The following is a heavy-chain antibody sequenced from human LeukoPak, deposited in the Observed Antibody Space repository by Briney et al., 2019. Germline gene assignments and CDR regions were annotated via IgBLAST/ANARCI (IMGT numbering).Heavy chain of an antibody. Sequence: SETLSLTCTASGGYISSYYWSWIRQSPGKGLEWIGYIYYSGSTNYNPSLKSRVTISVDTSKNQFSLKLSSVTAADTAVYFCARGPYSYDSSGAFDIWGQGTMVTVSS. V-gene: IGHV4-59*08. J-gene: IGHJ3*02. CDR1: GGYISSYY. CDR2: IYYSGST. CDR3: ARGPYSYDSSGAFDI. D-gene: IGHD3-22*01.